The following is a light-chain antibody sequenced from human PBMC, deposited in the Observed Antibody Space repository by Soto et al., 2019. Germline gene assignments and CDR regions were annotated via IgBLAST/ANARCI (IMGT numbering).Light chain of an antibody. CDR1: QSLLHSNGYNY. Sequence: DIVVTQSPLSLPVTPGEPASISCRSSQSLLHSNGYNYLDWYLQKPGQSPQLLIFLGSNRASGVPERFSGSGSGTNFTLKISRVEAEDVGVYYCMQALQTSITFGQGTRLEIK. CDR2: LGS. J-gene: IGKJ5*01. CDR3: MQALQTSIT. V-gene: IGKV2-28*01.